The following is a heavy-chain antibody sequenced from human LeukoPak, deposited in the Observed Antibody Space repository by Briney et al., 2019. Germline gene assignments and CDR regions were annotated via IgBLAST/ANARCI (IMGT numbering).Heavy chain of an antibody. CDR3: AREDSSGYKPFDY. Sequence: GGSLRLSCAASGFTFSSYEMNRVRQAPGKGLEWVSYISSSGSTIYYADSVKGRFTISRDNAKNSLYLQMNSLRAEDTAVYYCAREDSSGYKPFDYWGQGTLVTVSS. D-gene: IGHD3-22*01. J-gene: IGHJ4*02. CDR2: ISSSGSTI. V-gene: IGHV3-48*03. CDR1: GFTFSSYE.